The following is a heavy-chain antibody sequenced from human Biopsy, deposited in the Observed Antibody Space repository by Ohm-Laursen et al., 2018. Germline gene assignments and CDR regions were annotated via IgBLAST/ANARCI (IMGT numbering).Heavy chain of an antibody. J-gene: IGHJ6*02. CDR1: GDSIKNDA. Sequence: SETLSLTCAVSGDSIKNDAWSWIRQFPGKGLEWLGYMLHSGHSDYNPSLKSRLTISVDTSKNQFSLNLNSVTAADTAVYFCARDVKRYCSGTSCYSGYFGMDVWGQGTTVTVS. V-gene: IGHV4-59*01. CDR2: MLHSGHS. D-gene: IGHD2-2*01. CDR3: ARDVKRYCSGTSCYSGYFGMDV.